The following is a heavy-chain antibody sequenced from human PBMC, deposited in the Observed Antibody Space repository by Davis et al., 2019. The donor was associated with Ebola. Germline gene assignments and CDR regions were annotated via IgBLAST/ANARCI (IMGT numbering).Heavy chain of an antibody. D-gene: IGHD4-17*01. V-gene: IGHV1-69*04. CDR1: GGPFSSSA. CDR3: ARAGTTVNHYYYYGMDV. Sequence: VKFSCKASGGPFSSSAISWVRQAPGQGLEWMGRIIPILGIANYAQKFQGRVTITADKSTSTAYMELSSLRSEDTAVYYCARAGTTVNHYYYYGMDVWGQGTTVTVSS. J-gene: IGHJ6*02. CDR2: IIPILGIA.